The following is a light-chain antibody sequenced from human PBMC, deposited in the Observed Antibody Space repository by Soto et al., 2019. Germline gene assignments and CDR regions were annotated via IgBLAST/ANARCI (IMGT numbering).Light chain of an antibody. J-gene: IGLJ3*02. CDR2: TDD. Sequence: QSVLTQPPSASGTPGQRVTISCSGSGSNIGSNTVNWYQQLPGTAPKLLIYTDDQRPSGVPDRFSGSKSGTSASLAISGLQSEDEADYYCAAWDDSLSGPVFGGGTKLTVL. CDR3: AAWDDSLSGPV. V-gene: IGLV1-44*01. CDR1: GSNIGSNT.